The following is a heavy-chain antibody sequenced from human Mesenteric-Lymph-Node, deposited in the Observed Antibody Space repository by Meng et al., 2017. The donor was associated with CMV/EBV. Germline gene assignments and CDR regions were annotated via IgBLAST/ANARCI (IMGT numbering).Heavy chain of an antibody. CDR3: ARGYYDSSGYPTDF. J-gene: IGHJ4*02. D-gene: IGHD3-22*01. CDR2: INPYNGGT. CDR1: GYTFTSYD. Sequence: ASVKVSCKASGYTFTSYDINWVRQATGRGLEWMGWINPYNGGTKYAQKFQGRVIMTTDTSISTAYMEMSSLRSADTAVYYCARGYYDSSGYPTDFWGQGTLVTVSS. V-gene: IGHV1-2*02.